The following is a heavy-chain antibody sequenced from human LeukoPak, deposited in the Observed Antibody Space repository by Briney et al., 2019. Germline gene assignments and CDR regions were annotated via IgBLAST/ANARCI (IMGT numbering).Heavy chain of an antibody. CDR2: IYTSGST. CDR1: GGSISSYY. V-gene: IGHV4-4*09. J-gene: IGHJ4*02. D-gene: IGHD5-24*01. Sequence: SETLSLTCTVSGGSISSYYWSWIRQPPGKGLEWIGYIYTSGSTNYNPSLKSRVTISVDTSKNQFSLKLSSVTAADTAVYYCASCPRDGYNYFDYWGQGTLVTVSS. CDR3: ASCPRDGYNYFDY.